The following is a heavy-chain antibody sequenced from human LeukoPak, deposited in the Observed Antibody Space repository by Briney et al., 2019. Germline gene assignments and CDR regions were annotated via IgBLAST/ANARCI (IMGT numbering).Heavy chain of an antibody. J-gene: IGHJ3*02. CDR2: ISYDGSNK. CDR1: GFTFSSYA. Sequence: GGSLRLSCAASGFTFSSYAMHWVRQAPGKGLEWVAVISYDGSNKYYADSVKGRFTISRDNSKNTLYLQMNSLRAEDTAVYYCAKDSPLSYYYGSGSGNDAFDIWGQGTMVTVSS. V-gene: IGHV3-30-3*01. CDR3: AKDSPLSYYYGSGSGNDAFDI. D-gene: IGHD3-10*01.